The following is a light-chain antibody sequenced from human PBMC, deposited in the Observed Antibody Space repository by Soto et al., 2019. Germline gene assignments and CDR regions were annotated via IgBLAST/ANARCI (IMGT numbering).Light chain of an antibody. CDR1: QSVSSN. V-gene: IGKV3-11*02. Sequence: EIGITQSPATLSVSPGERATLSSRASQSVSSNLAWYQQKPGQSPRLLIYGASTRATGIPARFSGRGSGRDLTLTIGCLEPENRAVYYCQQRSHLLPFDQGTKVDI. CDR2: GAS. J-gene: IGKJ1*01. CDR3: QQRSHLLP.